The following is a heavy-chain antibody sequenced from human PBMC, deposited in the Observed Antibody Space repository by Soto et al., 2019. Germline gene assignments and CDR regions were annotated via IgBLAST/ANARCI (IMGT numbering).Heavy chain of an antibody. D-gene: IGHD6-19*01. J-gene: IGHJ6*02. V-gene: IGHV1-46*01. CDR2: INPSGGST. Sequence: ASVKVSCKASGYTFTSYYMHWVRQAPGQGLEWMGIINPSGGSTSYAQKFQGRVTMTRDTSTSTVYMELSSLRSEDTAVYYCARDRPRIAVAGKAGGMDVWGQGTTVTVS. CDR1: GYTFTSYY. CDR3: ARDRPRIAVAGKAGGMDV.